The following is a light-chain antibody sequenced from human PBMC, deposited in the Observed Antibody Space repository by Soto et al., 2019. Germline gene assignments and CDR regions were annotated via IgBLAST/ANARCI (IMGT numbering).Light chain of an antibody. V-gene: IGKV3-20*01. CDR3: HQYGSSPFT. J-gene: IGKJ4*01. Sequence: EIVLTQSPGTLSLSPGERATLSCRASQRVSTSYLAWYQQKPGQAPRLLIYATSNRATGIPARFSGSGSGTDFSLTISRLEPEDFAVYYCHQYGSSPFTFGGGTKVEIK. CDR1: QRVSTSY. CDR2: ATS.